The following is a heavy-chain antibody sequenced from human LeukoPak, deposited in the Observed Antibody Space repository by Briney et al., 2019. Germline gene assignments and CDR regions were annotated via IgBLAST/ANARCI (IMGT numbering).Heavy chain of an antibody. Sequence: GASVKVSCKASGYTFTGYYIHWVRQAPGQGLEWMGWINPNSGSPYYAQKFKDRVTMTTDTSITTADMELSSRRADDTALYFCARRAERWEITGRYHFDFWGQGTLVTVSS. CDR1: GYTFTGYY. CDR3: ARRAERWEITGRYHFDF. D-gene: IGHD1-26*01. V-gene: IGHV1-2*02. J-gene: IGHJ4*02. CDR2: INPNSGSP.